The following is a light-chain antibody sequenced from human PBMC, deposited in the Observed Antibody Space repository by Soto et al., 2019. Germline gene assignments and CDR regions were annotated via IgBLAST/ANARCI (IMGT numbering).Light chain of an antibody. CDR2: WAS. CDR3: QQYHSTPET. V-gene: IGKV4-1*01. CDR1: QSVLYSSNNKNY. Sequence: DIVMTQSPDSLAVSLGERATINCKSSQSVLYSSNNKNYLAWYQQRPGQPPNLLIYWASTRESGVPDRFSGSGSGTDFTLTISSLQAEAVAVYYCQQYHSTPETFDQGTKVEI. J-gene: IGKJ1*01.